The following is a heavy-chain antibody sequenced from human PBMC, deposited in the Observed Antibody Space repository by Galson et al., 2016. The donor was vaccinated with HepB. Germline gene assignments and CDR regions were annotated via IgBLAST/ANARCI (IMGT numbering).Heavy chain of an antibody. V-gene: IGHV1-2*04. J-gene: IGHJ6*02. CDR2: ITPNSGGT. CDR3: ARDYYFGMDF. Sequence: SVKVSCKASGYTFTGYYIHWVRQAPGQGLEWMGWITPNSGGTKYAEKFQGWVTMTRDTSISTVYMELTRLRSDDTAVYYCARDYYFGMDFWGQGTTVTVSS. CDR1: GYTFTGYY.